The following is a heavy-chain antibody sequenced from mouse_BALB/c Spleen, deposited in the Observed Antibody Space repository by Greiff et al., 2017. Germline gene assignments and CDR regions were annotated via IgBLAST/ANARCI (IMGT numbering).Heavy chain of an antibody. D-gene: IGHD2-1*01. CDR1: GYTFTSYW. Sequence: VQLQQSGAELVKPGASVKMSCTASGYTFTSYWMHWVNQRPGQGLEWIGYINPSTGYTEYNQKFKDKATLTADKSSNTAYMQLSSLTSEDSAVYCWANGGNPAMDYWGQGTSVTVSS. CDR2: INPSTGYT. J-gene: IGHJ4*01. CDR3: ANGGNPAMDY. V-gene: IGHV1-7*01.